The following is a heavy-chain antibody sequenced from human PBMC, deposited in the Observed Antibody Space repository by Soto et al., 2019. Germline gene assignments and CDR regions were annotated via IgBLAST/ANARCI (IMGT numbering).Heavy chain of an antibody. D-gene: IGHD6-13*01. CDR2: ISFDWNNK. J-gene: IGHJ2*01. Sequence: QVQLVESGGGVVQPGRSLILSCADSGFTFRSYTMHWVRQAPGKGLAWVALISFDWNNKFYADSVKGRFTISRDNSQDTLSLQINSLRAEDSALYYCARALRRIAAANTKYSTLGRYVDLWGRGNQVLVAS. CDR3: ARALRRIAAANTKYSTLGRYVDL. V-gene: IGHV3-30-3*01. CDR1: GFTFRSYT.